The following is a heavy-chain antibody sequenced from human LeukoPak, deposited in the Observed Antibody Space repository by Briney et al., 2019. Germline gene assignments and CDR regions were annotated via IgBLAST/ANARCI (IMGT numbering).Heavy chain of an antibody. Sequence: ASVKVSCKASRGTFSNYAISWVRQAPGQGLEWMGRIIPILGKPDYAQKFQGRVTITADKSTSTAYVELSSLRSEDTAVYYCARDTGLSSEGSWGQGTLVTVSS. CDR3: ARDTGLSSEGS. CDR1: RGTFSNYA. J-gene: IGHJ5*02. V-gene: IGHV1-69*04. CDR2: IIPILGKP. D-gene: IGHD3-22*01.